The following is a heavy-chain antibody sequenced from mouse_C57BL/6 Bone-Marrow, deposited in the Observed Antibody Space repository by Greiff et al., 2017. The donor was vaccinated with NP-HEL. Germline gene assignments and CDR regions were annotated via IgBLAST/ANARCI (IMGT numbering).Heavy chain of an antibody. Sequence: EVQLQQSGPVLVKPGASVKMSCKASGYTFTDYYMNWVKQSHGKSLEWIGVINPYNGGTSYNQKFKRQAPLPVDTSSSTAYMQLTSLTAEDSAGDYCERGERKGFADWGQGTRVTVSA. V-gene: IGHV1-19*01. CDR1: GYTFTDYY. J-gene: IGHJ3*01. CDR3: ERGERKGFAD. CDR2: INPYNGGT.